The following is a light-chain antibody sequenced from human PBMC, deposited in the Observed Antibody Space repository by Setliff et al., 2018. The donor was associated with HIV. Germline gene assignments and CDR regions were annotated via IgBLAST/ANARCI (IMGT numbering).Light chain of an antibody. CDR2: EVS. Sequence: QSVLAQPASVSGSPGQSITISCTGTSSDVGAYNYVSWYQHYSGKAPKLIIYEVSYRPSGVSDRFSGSKSGDTASLTISGLQAEDEADYYCSSYTSNSLYVFGTGTKVTVL. CDR3: SSYTSNSLYV. CDR1: SSDVGAYNY. J-gene: IGLJ1*01. V-gene: IGLV2-14*01.